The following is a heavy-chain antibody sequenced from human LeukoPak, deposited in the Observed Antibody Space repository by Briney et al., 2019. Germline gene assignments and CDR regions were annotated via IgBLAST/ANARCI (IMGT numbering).Heavy chain of an antibody. J-gene: IGHJ4*02. V-gene: IGHV4-59*01. D-gene: IGHD5-12*01. CDR2: IYYSGST. CDR1: GGSISSYY. CDR3: ARVERGLTWMFDY. Sequence: SETLSLTCTVSGGSISSYYWSWIRQPPGKGLEWIGYIYYSGSTNYNPSLKSRVTISVDTSKNQFSLKLSSVADEDTAVYYCARVERGLTWMFDYWGQGTLVTVSS.